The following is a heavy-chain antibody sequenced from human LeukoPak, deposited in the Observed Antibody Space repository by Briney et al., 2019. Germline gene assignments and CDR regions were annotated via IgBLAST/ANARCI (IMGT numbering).Heavy chain of an antibody. V-gene: IGHV3-23*01. Sequence: GGSLRLSCAASGFTFSSYAMSWVRQAPGKGLEWVSAISGSGGSTYYADSVKGRFTISRDNSKNTLYLRMNSLRAEDTAVYYCAKDLPGSRYYYYGMDVWGQGTTVTVSS. CDR3: AKDLPGSRYYYYGMDV. J-gene: IGHJ6*02. CDR1: GFTFSSYA. CDR2: ISGSGGST. D-gene: IGHD6-13*01.